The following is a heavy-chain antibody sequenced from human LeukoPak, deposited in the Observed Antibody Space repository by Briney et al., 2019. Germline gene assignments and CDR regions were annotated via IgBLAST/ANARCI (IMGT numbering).Heavy chain of an antibody. CDR3: AIRGYSYGFEIDY. J-gene: IGHJ4*02. CDR1: GGTFSSYA. D-gene: IGHD5-18*01. Sequence: SVKVSCKASGGTFSSYAISWVRQAPGQGLEWMGGIIPIFGTANYAQKFQGRVTITTDESTSTACMELSSLRSEDTAVYYCAIRGYSYGFEIDYWGQGTLVTVSS. CDR2: IIPIFGTA. V-gene: IGHV1-69*05.